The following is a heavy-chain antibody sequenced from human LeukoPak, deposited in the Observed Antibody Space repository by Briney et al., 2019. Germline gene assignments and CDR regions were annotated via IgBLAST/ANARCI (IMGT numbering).Heavy chain of an antibody. CDR1: GFSFSAYG. D-gene: IGHD6-19*01. CDR2: IWYDGSNK. CDR3: AKDDMAVAAPYGMDV. Sequence: PGRSLRLSCAASGFSFSAYGMHWVRQAPGKGLEWVAVIWYDGSNKYYADSVKGRFTISRDNSKNTLYLQMNSLRAEDTAVYYCAKDDMAVAAPYGMDVWGQGTTVTVSS. V-gene: IGHV3-33*06. J-gene: IGHJ6*02.